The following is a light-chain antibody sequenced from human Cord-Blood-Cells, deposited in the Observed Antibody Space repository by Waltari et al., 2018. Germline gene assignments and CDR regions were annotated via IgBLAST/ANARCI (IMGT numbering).Light chain of an antibody. CDR1: SSNIGSTY. CDR2: RNN. Sequence: QSVLTQPPSASGTPGQRVTISCSGSSSNIGSTYVSWYQQLPGTAPKLLNYRNNQRPSGVPDRFSGSKSGTSASLAISGLRSEDEADYYCAAWDDSLSGWVFGGGTKLTVL. CDR3: AAWDDSLSGWV. V-gene: IGLV1-47*01. J-gene: IGLJ3*02.